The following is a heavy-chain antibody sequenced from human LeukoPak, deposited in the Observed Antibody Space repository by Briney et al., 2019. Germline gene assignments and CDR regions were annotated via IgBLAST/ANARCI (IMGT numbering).Heavy chain of an antibody. CDR3: ARGAVPVYYYYMDV. CDR1: GYTFTSYY. D-gene: IGHD2-2*01. Sequence: ASVKVSCKASGYTFTSYYMHWVRQAPGQGLEWMGWINPNSGGTNYAQKVQGRVTMTRDTSISTAYMELRSLRSDDTAVYYCARGAVPVYYYYMDVWGKGTTVTVSS. J-gene: IGHJ6*03. CDR2: INPNSGGT. V-gene: IGHV1-2*02.